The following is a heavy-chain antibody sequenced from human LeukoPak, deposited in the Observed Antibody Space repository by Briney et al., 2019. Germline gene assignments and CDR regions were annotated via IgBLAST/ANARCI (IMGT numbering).Heavy chain of an antibody. D-gene: IGHD3-3*01. Sequence: GGSLRLSCAASGFTFSDYYMSWIRQAPGKGLEWVSYISSSGSTIYYADSVKGRFTISRDNAKNSLYLQMNSLRAEDTAVYYCAVTSRSGYYNQFDYWGQGTLVTVSS. CDR1: GFTFSDYY. CDR3: AVTSRSGYYNQFDY. CDR2: ISSSGSTI. J-gene: IGHJ4*02. V-gene: IGHV3-11*01.